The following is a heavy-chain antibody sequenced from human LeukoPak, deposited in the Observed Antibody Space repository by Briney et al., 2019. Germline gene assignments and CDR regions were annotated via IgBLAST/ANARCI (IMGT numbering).Heavy chain of an antibody. Sequence: ASVKVSCKASGYTFTSYYMHWVRQAPGQGLEWMGIINPSGGSTSYAQKFQGRVTMTRDTSTSTAYMELRSLRSDDTAVYYCARDPLPYYDSSIIFDYWGQGTLVTVSS. CDR1: GYTFTSYY. V-gene: IGHV1-46*01. D-gene: IGHD3-22*01. CDR3: ARDPLPYYDSSIIFDY. J-gene: IGHJ4*02. CDR2: INPSGGST.